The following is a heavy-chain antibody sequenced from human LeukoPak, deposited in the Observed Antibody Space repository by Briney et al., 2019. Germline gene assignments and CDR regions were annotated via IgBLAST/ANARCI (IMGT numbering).Heavy chain of an antibody. CDR2: IYYSGST. CDR1: GGSISSGGYY. J-gene: IGHJ4*02. CDR3: ARGSVVVVPAAIR. D-gene: IGHD2-2*01. Sequence: SETLSLTCTVSGGSISSGGYYWSWIRQHPGKGLEWIGYIYYSGSTYYNPSLKSRVTISVDTSKNQFSLKQSSVTAADTAVYYCARGSVVVVPAAIRWGQGTLVTVSS. V-gene: IGHV4-31*03.